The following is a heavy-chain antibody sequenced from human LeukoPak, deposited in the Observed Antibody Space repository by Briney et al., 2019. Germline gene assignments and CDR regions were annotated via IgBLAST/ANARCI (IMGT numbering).Heavy chain of an antibody. V-gene: IGHV1-18*01. J-gene: IGHJ4*02. CDR2: ISAYNGNT. CDR1: GYTFTSYG. Sequence: GASVKVSCKASGYTFTSYGISWVRQAPGQGLEWMGWISAYNGNTNYAQKLQGRVTMTTDTSTSTAYMELRSLRSDDTAVYYCARDANDIVVVPAAIATDYWGQGTLVTVSS. D-gene: IGHD2-2*02. CDR3: ARDANDIVVVPAAIATDY.